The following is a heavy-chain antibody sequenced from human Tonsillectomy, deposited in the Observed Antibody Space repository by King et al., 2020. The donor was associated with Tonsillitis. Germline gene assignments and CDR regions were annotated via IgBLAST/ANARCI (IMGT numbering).Heavy chain of an antibody. Sequence: VQLVESGGGLVQPGGSLRLSCAASGFTFSGYAMTWVRQAPGKGLEWVSAINSDGGRTSYADSVKGRFTISRDNSKNTLYLQMNSLRAEDTAVYYCAKGGRWEDYDYYGMDVWGQGTTVTVSS. CDR1: GFTFSGYA. CDR2: INSDGGRT. D-gene: IGHD1-26*01. V-gene: IGHV3-23*04. J-gene: IGHJ6*02. CDR3: AKGGRWEDYDYYGMDV.